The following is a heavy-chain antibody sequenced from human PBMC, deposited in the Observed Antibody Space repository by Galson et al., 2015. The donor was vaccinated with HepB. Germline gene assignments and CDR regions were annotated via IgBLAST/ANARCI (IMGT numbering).Heavy chain of an antibody. J-gene: IGHJ4*02. CDR2: ISGSGGST. D-gene: IGHD2-8*01. CDR3: ARGLISPGNFDS. Sequence: SLRLSCAVSGFTFSSYAMNWVRQAPGKGLEWVSAISGSGGSTNYADSVKGRFTISRDNSKNTLYLQMNSLRAEDTAVYYCARGLISPGNFDSWGQGTLVTVSS. CDR1: GFTFSSYA. V-gene: IGHV3-23*01.